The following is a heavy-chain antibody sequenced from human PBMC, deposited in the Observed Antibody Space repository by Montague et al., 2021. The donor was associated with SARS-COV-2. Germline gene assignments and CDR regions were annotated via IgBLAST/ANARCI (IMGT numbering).Heavy chain of an antibody. J-gene: IGHJ4*02. CDR2: IYYSGST. Sequence: SETLSLTCTVSGGSISSSSYYWGWIRQPPGKGLEWIGNIYYSGSTYYNPSLKSRVTISVDTSKNQFSLKLSSVTAADTAVYYCVRGDEYPKIDFWGQGILVTVSS. CDR1: GGSISSSSYY. D-gene: IGHD2-2*01. V-gene: IGHV4-39*01. CDR3: VRGDEYPKIDF.